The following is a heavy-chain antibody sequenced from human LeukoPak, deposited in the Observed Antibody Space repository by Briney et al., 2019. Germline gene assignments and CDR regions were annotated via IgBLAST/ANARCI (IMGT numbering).Heavy chain of an antibody. D-gene: IGHD6-19*01. V-gene: IGHV4-4*07. Sequence: SETLSLTCTVSGGSISSYYWSWIRQPPGKGLEWIGRVFTSGSTNWSTNYNPSLKSRVTISVDTSKNQFSLKLSSVTAADTAVYYCARARPGIAVAGQENPPYYFDYWGQGTLVTVSS. CDR2: VFTSGSTNWST. CDR1: GGSISSYY. J-gene: IGHJ4*02. CDR3: ARARPGIAVAGQENPPYYFDY.